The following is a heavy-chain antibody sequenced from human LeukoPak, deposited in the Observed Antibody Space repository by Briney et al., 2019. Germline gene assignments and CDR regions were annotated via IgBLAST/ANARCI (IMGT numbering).Heavy chain of an antibody. J-gene: IGHJ6*03. V-gene: IGHV4-34*01. CDR2: INDNGRI. CDR3: ARRWNYGRNYYIDV. CDR1: GGSFSNYY. Sequence: SETLSLTCAVYGGSFSNYYWSWIRQTPGKGMEWIGEINDNGRINYNPSLMSRVTVSVDTSRNQFSLRLTSVTATDTAIYYCARRWNYGRNYYIDVWGKGATVSVSS. D-gene: IGHD1-7*01.